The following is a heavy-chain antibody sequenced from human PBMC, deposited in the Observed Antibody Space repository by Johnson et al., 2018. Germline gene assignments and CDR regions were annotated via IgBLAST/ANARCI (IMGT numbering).Heavy chain of an antibody. D-gene: IGHD4-17*01. V-gene: IGHV3-30-3*01. CDR1: GFTFSSYA. J-gene: IGHJ6*03. CDR2: ISYDGSNK. Sequence: QVQLVQSGGGVVQPGRSLRLSCAAAGFTFSSYAMHWVRQAPGKGLEWVAVISYDGSNKYYADSVKGRFTISRDNSKNTLYLQMNSLRAEDTAVYYCARDNSVTPGLYYMDVWGKGTTVTVSS. CDR3: ARDNSVTPGLYYMDV.